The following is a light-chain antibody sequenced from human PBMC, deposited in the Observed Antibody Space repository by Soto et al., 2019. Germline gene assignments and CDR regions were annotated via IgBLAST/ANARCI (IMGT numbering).Light chain of an antibody. J-gene: IGKJ5*01. CDR1: QSVRSN. Sequence: ESVRTQSPATLSVSPGERVTLSCRASQSVRSNLAWYQQKPGQSPRLLIYGASTRATGIPARFSGSGSGTDFTLTISRLEPEDFAVYYCQQYGSSTITFGQGTRLEIK. CDR3: QQYGSSTIT. CDR2: GAS. V-gene: IGKV3-15*01.